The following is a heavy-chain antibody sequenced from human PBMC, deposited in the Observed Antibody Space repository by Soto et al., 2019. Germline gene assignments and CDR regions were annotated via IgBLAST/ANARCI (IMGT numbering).Heavy chain of an antibody. D-gene: IGHD1-26*01. J-gene: IGHJ4*02. Sequence: QVQLQESGPGLVKPSETLSLTCTVSGDSMTKYYWSWIRQPAGKGLEWIGRIYTSGSTNYNPTLKRRVTMSIDTSNHHFSLKLKSVTAADTAVYYCARTVGAAYYFDFWGQGALVTVSS. CDR2: IYTSGST. CDR1: GDSMTKYY. CDR3: ARTVGAAYYFDF. V-gene: IGHV4-4*07.